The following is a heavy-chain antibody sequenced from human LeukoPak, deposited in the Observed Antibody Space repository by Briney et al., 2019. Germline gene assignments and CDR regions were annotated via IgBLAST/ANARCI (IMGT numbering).Heavy chain of an antibody. CDR1: AYTFTSYY. CDR2: INPSSGST. V-gene: IGHV1-46*01. CDR3: ARGYTYGDY. Sequence: VASVKVSCKASAYTFTSYYMHWVRQAPGQGLEWMGIINPSSGSTSYAQNFQGRVTMTRDTSSSTVNMELRGLGSEDTAVYYCARGYTYGDYWGQGTLVTVSS. J-gene: IGHJ4*02. D-gene: IGHD5-18*01.